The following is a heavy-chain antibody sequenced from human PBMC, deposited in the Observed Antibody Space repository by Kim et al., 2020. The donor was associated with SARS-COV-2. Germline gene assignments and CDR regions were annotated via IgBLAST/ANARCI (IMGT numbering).Heavy chain of an antibody. D-gene: IGHD1-26*01. J-gene: IGHJ4*02. CDR3: ARVEVTYSGSYYYFDY. CDR2: IKQDGSEK. V-gene: IGHV3-7*01. CDR1: GFTFSSYW. Sequence: GGSLRLSCAASGFTFSSYWMSWVRQAPGKGLEWVANIKQDGSEKYYVDSVKGRFTISRDNAKNSLYLQMNSLRAEDTAVYYCARVEVTYSGSYYYFDYWGQGTLLTVSS.